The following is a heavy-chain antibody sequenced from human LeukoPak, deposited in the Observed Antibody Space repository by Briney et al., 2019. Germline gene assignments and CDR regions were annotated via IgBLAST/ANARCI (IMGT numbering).Heavy chain of an antibody. J-gene: IGHJ4*02. V-gene: IGHV3-21*04. CDR1: GFTFSSYS. Sequence: GGSLRLSCAASGFTFSSYSINWVRQAPGKGLEWVSSITSGSSSIYYADSVKGRFTISRDNSKNTLYLQMNSLRAEDTAVYYCAKGDYDILTGLYYFDYWGQGTLVTVSS. D-gene: IGHD3-9*01. CDR3: AKGDYDILTGLYYFDY. CDR2: ITSGSSSI.